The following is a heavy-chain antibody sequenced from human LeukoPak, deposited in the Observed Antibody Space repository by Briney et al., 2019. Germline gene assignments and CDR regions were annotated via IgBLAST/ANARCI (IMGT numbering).Heavy chain of an antibody. V-gene: IGHV3-13*01. J-gene: IGHJ4*02. CDR1: GFTFSNYD. CDR3: VRVAPYCSGGSCSPYFDY. CDR2: IGFAGDT. D-gene: IGHD2-15*01. Sequence: GGSLRLSCAASGFTFSNYDMHWVRQATGKGLEWVSAIGFAGDTYYPGSVKGRFTISRENVKNSLYLQMNSLRAEDTAVYYCVRVAPYCSGGSCSPYFDYWGQGTLVTVSS.